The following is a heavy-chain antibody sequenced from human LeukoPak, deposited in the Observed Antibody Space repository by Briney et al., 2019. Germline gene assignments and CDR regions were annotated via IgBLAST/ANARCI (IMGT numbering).Heavy chain of an antibody. D-gene: IGHD3-22*01. CDR1: GGSISSSSYY. V-gene: IGHV4-39*01. CDR2: IYYSGST. J-gene: IGHJ3*02. Sequence: SETLSLTCTVSGGSISSSSYYWGWIRQPPGKGLEWIGSIYYSGSTYYNPSLKSRVTISVDTSKNQFSLKLSSVTAADTAVYYCARRVFTMIVVVITTGLDDAFDIWGQGTMVIVSS. CDR3: ARRVFTMIVVVITTGLDDAFDI.